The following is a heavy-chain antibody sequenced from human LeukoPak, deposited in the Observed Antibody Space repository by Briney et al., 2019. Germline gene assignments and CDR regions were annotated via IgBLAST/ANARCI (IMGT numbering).Heavy chain of an antibody. Sequence: GGSLRLSCAASGFTFSSYSMNWVRQAPGKGLEWVSYISSSSSTIYYADSVKGRFTISRDNAKNSLYLQMNSLRAEDTAVYYCARDFSSSSYYYYYMDVWGKGTTVTVSS. J-gene: IGHJ6*03. V-gene: IGHV3-48*04. D-gene: IGHD6-6*01. CDR2: ISSSSSTI. CDR1: GFTFSSYS. CDR3: ARDFSSSSYYYYYMDV.